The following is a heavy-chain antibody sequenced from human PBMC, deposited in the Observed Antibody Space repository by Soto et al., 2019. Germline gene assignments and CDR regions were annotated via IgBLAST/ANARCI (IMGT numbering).Heavy chain of an antibody. CDR1: GGSISSGGDY. J-gene: IGHJ5*02. CDR2: IYYSGST. V-gene: IGHV4-31*03. D-gene: IGHD3-22*01. CDR3: ARTSFDRSGTAADP. Sequence: QVQLQESGPGLVKPSQTLSLTCTVSGGSISSGGDYWSWIRPHPGKGLEWIGYIYYSGSTYYNPSLKSRVSILVDTSKNQFSLKLSSVTAADTAVYYWARTSFDRSGTAADPWGQGTLVTVSS.